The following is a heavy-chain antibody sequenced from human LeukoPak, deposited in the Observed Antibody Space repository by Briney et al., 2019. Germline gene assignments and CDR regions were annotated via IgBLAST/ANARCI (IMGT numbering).Heavy chain of an antibody. V-gene: IGHV4-30-2*01. CDR3: ARGSTRGYGMDV. D-gene: IGHD2-2*01. CDR2: IYHSGST. CDR1: GGSISSGGYS. J-gene: IGHJ6*02. Sequence: PSETLSLTCAVSGGSISSGGYSWSWIRQPPGKGLEWIGYIYHSGSTYYNPSLKSRVTISVDRSKNQFSLKLSSVTAADTAVYYCARGSTRGYGMDVWGQGTTVTVSS.